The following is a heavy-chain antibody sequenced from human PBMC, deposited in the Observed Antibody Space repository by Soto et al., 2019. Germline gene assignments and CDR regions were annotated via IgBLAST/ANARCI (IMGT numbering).Heavy chain of an antibody. CDR2: IWYDGSNK. J-gene: IGHJ4*02. Sequence: PGGSLRLSCAASGFTFSSYGMHWVRQAPGKGLEWVAVIWYDGSNKYYADSVKGRFTISRDNSKNTLYLQMNSLRAEDTAVYYCARARFDDYGDVYFDYWGQGTLVTVSS. CDR3: ARARFDDYGDVYFDY. CDR1: GFTFSSYG. D-gene: IGHD4-17*01. V-gene: IGHV3-33*01.